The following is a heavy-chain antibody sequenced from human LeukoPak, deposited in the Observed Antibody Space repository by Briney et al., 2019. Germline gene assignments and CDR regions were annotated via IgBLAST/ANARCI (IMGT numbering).Heavy chain of an antibody. CDR2: ISSSSSYI. CDR1: GFTFSSYW. CDR3: AGVLVVITNLYAFDI. D-gene: IGHD3-22*01. V-gene: IGHV3-21*01. Sequence: GGSLRLSCGASGFTFSSYWMHWVRQAPRKGLEWISSISSSSSYIYYADSVKGRFTISRDNAKNSLYLQMNSLRAEDTAVYYCAGVLVVITNLYAFDIWGQGTMVTVSS. J-gene: IGHJ3*02.